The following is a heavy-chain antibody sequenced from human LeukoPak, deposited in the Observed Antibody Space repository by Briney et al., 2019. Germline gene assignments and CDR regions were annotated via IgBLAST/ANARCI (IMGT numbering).Heavy chain of an antibody. CDR3: ARGDYDFWSGYYSNFDY. CDR2: ISAYNANT. J-gene: IGHJ4*02. Sequence: GASVKVSCKASGYTFTSFGISWVRQAPGQGLEWMGWISAYNANTNFAQNLQGRVTMTTDTSTSTAYMDLRSLRSDDTAVYYCARGDYDFWSGYYSNFDYWGQGTLVTVSS. CDR1: GYTFTSFG. V-gene: IGHV1-18*01. D-gene: IGHD3-3*01.